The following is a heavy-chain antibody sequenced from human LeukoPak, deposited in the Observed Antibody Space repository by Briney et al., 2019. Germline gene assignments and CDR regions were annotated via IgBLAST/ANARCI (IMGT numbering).Heavy chain of an antibody. V-gene: IGHV1-24*01. D-gene: IGHD3/OR15-3a*01. CDR3: ATDPPFGPEADFDY. J-gene: IGHJ4*02. Sequence: ASVKVSCKVSGYTLTELSMHWVQQAPGKGLEWMGRVDPEDGETIYAEKFQGRVTITADTSTDTAYMELSSLRSEDTAVYYCATDPPFGPEADFDYWGQGTLVTVSS. CDR1: GYTLTELS. CDR2: VDPEDGET.